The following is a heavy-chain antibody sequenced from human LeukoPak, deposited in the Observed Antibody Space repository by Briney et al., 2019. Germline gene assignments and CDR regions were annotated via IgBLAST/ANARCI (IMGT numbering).Heavy chain of an antibody. J-gene: IGHJ4*02. D-gene: IGHD3-10*01. V-gene: IGHV4-34*01. CDR3: ARPSPYGSGSYFATARYFDF. CDR1: GGSFSGYY. CDR2: INHSGST. Sequence: MSSETLSLTCAVYGGSFSGYYWSWIRQPPGKGLEWIGEINHSGSTNYNPSLKSRVTISVDTSKNQFSLKLSSVTAADTAVYYCARPSPYGSGSYFATARYFDFWGQGTLVTVSS.